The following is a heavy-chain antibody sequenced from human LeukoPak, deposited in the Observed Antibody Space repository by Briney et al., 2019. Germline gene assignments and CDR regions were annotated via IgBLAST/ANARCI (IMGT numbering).Heavy chain of an antibody. J-gene: IGHJ4*02. D-gene: IGHD6-13*01. CDR3: ARIKWAAAND. CDR1: GYTYTGYY. V-gene: IGHV1-2*02. Sequence: GASVKVSCKASGYTYTGYYIHCVRQAPGQGLEWMGWTNPNSGDTNYAQNFQGRVTMTRDTSINTAYMDLSSLRSDDTAVYYCARIKWAAANDWGQGTLVTVSS. CDR2: TNPNSGDT.